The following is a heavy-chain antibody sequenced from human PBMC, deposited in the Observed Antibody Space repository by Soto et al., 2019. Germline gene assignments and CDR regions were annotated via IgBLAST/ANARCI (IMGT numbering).Heavy chain of an antibody. CDR1: GDSINAYY. Sequence: QVQLQELGPGLLKPSETLSLTCTVSGDSINAYYWSWIRQPPGKGLEWIGYAYYSGTTNYNPSLKSRVXXSXDXXKNHFSLKLSSVSAADSAVYYCASRTGRNYYGMDVWGQGTTVIVSS. J-gene: IGHJ6*02. V-gene: IGHV4-59*01. CDR3: ASRTGRNYYGMDV. D-gene: IGHD7-27*01. CDR2: AYYSGTT.